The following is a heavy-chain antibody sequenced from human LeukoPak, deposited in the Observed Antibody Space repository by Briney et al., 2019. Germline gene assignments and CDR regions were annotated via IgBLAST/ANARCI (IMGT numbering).Heavy chain of an antibody. D-gene: IGHD6-19*01. J-gene: IGHJ4*02. Sequence: SETLSLTCTVSGGSISSYYWSWIRQPPGKGLEWIGYVYYSGSTNYNPSLKSRVTISVDTSKNQFSLKLSSVTAADTAVYYCARQDSSGWIDYWGQGTLVTVSS. CDR2: VYYSGST. CDR1: GGSISSYY. V-gene: IGHV4-59*01. CDR3: ARQDSSGWIDY.